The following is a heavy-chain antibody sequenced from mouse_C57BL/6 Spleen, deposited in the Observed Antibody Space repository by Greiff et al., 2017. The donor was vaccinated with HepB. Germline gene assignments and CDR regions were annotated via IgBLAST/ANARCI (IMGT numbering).Heavy chain of an antibody. J-gene: IGHJ4*01. CDR3: ARSAQYAMDY. CDR1: GYTFTSYW. CDR2: IDPSDSET. D-gene: IGHD3-2*02. Sequence: QVQLKQPGAELVRPGSSVKLSCKASGYTFTSYWMHWVKQRPIQGLEWIGNIDPSDSETHYNQKFKDKATLTVDKSSSTAYMQLSSLTSEDSAVYYCARSAQYAMDYWGQGTSVTVSS. V-gene: IGHV1-52*01.